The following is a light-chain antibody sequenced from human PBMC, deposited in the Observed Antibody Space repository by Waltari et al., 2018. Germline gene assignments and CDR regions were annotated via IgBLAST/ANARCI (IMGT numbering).Light chain of an antibody. CDR3: LHLNNFPLS. CDR2: AAS. CDR1: QGISTY. Sequence: DIPVSQSPSFLSASVSDRVTITCRASQGISTYLAWYQQKPGKAPKLLIYAASTLQSDIPSRFSGSGSGTEFTLTISSLQPEDFATYYCLHLNNFPLSFGGGTKVELK. V-gene: IGKV1-9*01. J-gene: IGKJ4*01.